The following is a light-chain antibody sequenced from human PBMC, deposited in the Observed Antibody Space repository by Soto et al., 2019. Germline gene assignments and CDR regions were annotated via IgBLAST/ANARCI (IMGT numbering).Light chain of an antibody. CDR2: EVT. V-gene: IGLV2-8*01. J-gene: IGLJ3*02. Sequence: QSALTQPPSASGSLGQSVTISCTGTSSDVGGYNCVSWYQQHPGKAPKLMIYEVTERPSGVPDRFSGSKSGNTASLTVSGLQADDEADYYCSAYAGSNTVVFGGGTKVTVL. CDR3: SAYAGSNTVV. CDR1: SSDVGGYNC.